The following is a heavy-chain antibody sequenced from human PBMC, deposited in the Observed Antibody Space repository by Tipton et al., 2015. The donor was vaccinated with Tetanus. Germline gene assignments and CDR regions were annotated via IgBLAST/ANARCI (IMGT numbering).Heavy chain of an antibody. Sequence: LSLTCTVSGGSISSSSYYWGWVRQAPGKGLVWVSRIKTDGTGIIYADSVKGRFTISRDNAKNTLFLQMNSLRAEDTALYYCATETGYCSGGTCYSQGLDSWGQGTLVTVSS. J-gene: IGHJ4*02. CDR3: ATETGYCSGGTCYSQGLDS. CDR2: IKTDGTGI. CDR1: GGSISSSSYY. V-gene: IGHV3-74*01. D-gene: IGHD2-15*01.